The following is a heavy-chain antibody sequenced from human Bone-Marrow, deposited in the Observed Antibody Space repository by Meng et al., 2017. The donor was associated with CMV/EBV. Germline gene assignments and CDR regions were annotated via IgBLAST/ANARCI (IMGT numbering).Heavy chain of an antibody. CDR2: ISAYNGNT. CDR1: GYTFTSYG. J-gene: IGHJ4*02. D-gene: IGHD3-10*01. CDR3: ARDVALLWFGELLSGFDY. Sequence: SVKVSCKASGYTFTSYGISWVRQAPGQGLEWMGWISAYNGNTNYAQKLQGRVTMTTDTSTSTAYMELRSLRSDDTAVYYCARDVALLWFGELLSGFDYWGQGPRSPSPQ. V-gene: IGHV1-18*01.